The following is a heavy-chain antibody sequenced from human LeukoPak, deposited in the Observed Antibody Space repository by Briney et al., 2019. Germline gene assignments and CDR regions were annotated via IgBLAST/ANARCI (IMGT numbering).Heavy chain of an antibody. CDR3: TKEGYYGSGTYYMDV. D-gene: IGHD3-10*01. V-gene: IGHV3-7*01. CDR2: IRQDGNDK. CDR1: GFTFAGSW. Sequence: PGGSLRLSCAASGFTFAGSWMSWVRQAPGKGLEWVANIRQDGNDKRYLDSVKGRFTISRDNATNSLYLQMNSLRAEDTAVYFCTKEGYYGSGTYYMDVWGKGTTVTVSS. J-gene: IGHJ6*03.